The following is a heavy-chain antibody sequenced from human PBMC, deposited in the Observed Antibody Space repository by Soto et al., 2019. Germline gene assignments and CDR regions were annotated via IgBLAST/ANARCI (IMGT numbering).Heavy chain of an antibody. V-gene: IGHV4-39*01. CDR1: GGSISSSSYY. CDR3: ATSNWFDP. Sequence: QLQLQESGPGLVKPSETLSLTCTVSGGSISSSSYYWGWIRQPPGKGLEWIGIIYSSGSTYYNPSLKSRVTISVDTSKNQFSLKLSSVSATDTAVYYCATSNWFDPWGQGTLVTVSS. CDR2: IYSSGST. J-gene: IGHJ5*02.